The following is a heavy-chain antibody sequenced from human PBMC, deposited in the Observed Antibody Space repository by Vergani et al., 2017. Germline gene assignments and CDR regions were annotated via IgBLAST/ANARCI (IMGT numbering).Heavy chain of an antibody. CDR1: GGTFSSYA. Sequence: QVQLVQSGAEVKKPGSSVKVSCKASGGTFSSYAISWVRQAPGQGLEWMGRIIPIFGTANYAQKFQGRVTITADESTATAYMELSSLRSEDTAVYYCARALRYYDILPGYDYCMDVWGQGTTVTVSS. V-gene: IGHV1-69*13. J-gene: IGHJ6*02. D-gene: IGHD3-9*01. CDR2: IIPIFGTA. CDR3: ARALRYYDILPGYDYCMDV.